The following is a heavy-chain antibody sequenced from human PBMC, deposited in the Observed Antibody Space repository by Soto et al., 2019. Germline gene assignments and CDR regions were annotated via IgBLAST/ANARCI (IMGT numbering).Heavy chain of an antibody. D-gene: IGHD3-10*01. V-gene: IGHV4-4*02. J-gene: IGHJ4*02. Sequence: SETLSLTCAVSGVSLTSGNWWTWVRQSPQRGLEYIGEIFHDGTANYYPSFERRVAMSVDTSRNQFSLKLTSVTAADTAVYFCARLVYETRLNYMYFDFWGPGTLVTVSS. CDR1: GVSLTSGNW. CDR3: ARLVYETRLNYMYFDF. CDR2: IFHDGTA.